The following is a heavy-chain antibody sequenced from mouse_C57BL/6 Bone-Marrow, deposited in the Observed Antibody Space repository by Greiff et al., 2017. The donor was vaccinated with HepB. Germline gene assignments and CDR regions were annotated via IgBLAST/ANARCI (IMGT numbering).Heavy chain of an antibody. CDR3: TRDRVATVVSSYAMDY. CDR1: GFTFSSYA. D-gene: IGHD1-1*01. CDR2: ISSGGDYI. V-gene: IGHV5-9-1*02. J-gene: IGHJ4*01. Sequence: EVKLQESGEGLVKPGGSLKLSCAASGFTFSSYAMSWVRQTPEKRLEWVAYISSGGDYIYYADNVKGRFTISRDNARNTLYLQMSSLKSEDTAMYYFTRDRVATVVSSYAMDYWCQGTSVTVSS.